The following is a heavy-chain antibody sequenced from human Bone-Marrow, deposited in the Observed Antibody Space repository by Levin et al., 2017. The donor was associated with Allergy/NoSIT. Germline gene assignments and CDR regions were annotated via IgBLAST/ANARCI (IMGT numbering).Heavy chain of an antibody. J-gene: IGHJ4*02. V-gene: IGHV3-49*03. CDR2: IRSNAYGGTS. D-gene: IGHD6-13*01. Sequence: GGSLRLSCTASGFTFGDYAMSWFRQAPGKGLEWVGFIRSNAYGGTSEYAASVKGRFTIARDDSKSIGYLQMNSLKTEDTAVYYCTGAGAGPGIAAAGADYWGQGPLVTVSS. CDR1: GFTFGDYA. CDR3: TGAGAGPGIAAAGADY.